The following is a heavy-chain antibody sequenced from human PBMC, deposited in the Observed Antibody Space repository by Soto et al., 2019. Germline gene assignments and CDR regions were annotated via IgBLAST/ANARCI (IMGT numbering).Heavy chain of an antibody. D-gene: IGHD6-6*01. V-gene: IGHV1-46*01. CDR2: INPSCGST. CDR3: ARPAGRLANWFDP. J-gene: IGHJ5*02. Sequence: QVQLVQSGVEVKKPGASVKVSCKASGYTFTDYRMIWVRQAPGQGLEWMGIINPSCGSTNYAPNFQGRGTLTRDSFTSNVYMELSNLRAEDPAVYLFARPAGRLANWFDPWGQGTLVTVSS. CDR1: GYTFTDYR.